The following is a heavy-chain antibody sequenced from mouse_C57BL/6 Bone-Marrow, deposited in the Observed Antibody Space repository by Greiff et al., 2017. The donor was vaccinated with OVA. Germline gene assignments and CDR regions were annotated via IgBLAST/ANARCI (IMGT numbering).Heavy chain of an antibody. CDR3: ARCHYTTVGATWDCDD. J-gene: IGHJ2*01. CDR2: INPYNGGT. V-gene: IGHV1-19*01. Sequence: VQLKQSGPVLVKPGASVKMSCKASGYTFTDYYMNWLKQSHGKSLEWIGVINPYNGGTSYNQKFKGKATLTVDKSSSTAYMELNSLTSEDSAVYYCARCHYTTVGATWDCDDWGQGTTLTVSS. D-gene: IGHD1-1*01. CDR1: GYTFTDYY.